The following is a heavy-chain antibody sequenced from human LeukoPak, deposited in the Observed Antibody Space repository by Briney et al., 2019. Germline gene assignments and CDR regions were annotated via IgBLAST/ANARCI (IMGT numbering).Heavy chain of an antibody. V-gene: IGHV1-69-2*01. Sequence: VKVSCKDSGNTFSDHNIHWVQQAPGKGLEWMGLVDPEDGVAKYAEKFQGRVTLSADTSRDLGYMELSSLKSEDTAVYYCVTHTRLMTYWGQGTLVTVSS. CDR2: VDPEDGVA. CDR1: GNTFSDHN. CDR3: VTHTRLMTY. D-gene: IGHD3-16*01. J-gene: IGHJ4*02.